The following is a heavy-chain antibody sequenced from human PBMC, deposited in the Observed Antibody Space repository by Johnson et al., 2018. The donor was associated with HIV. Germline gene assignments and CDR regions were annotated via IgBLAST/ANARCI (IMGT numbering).Heavy chain of an antibody. D-gene: IGHD6-19*01. CDR2: ISGSGAST. J-gene: IGHJ3*02. V-gene: IGHV3-23*04. CDR3: AKDEQWLNDAFDI. Sequence: VQLVESGGGLVQPGGSLRLSCVVSGFTFSDYAVNWVRQAPGKGLEWVSGISGSGASTYYADSVKGRFTISRDNSENTLYLQMNSLRAEDTAVYYCAKDEQWLNDAFDIWGQGTMVTVSS. CDR1: GFTFSDYA.